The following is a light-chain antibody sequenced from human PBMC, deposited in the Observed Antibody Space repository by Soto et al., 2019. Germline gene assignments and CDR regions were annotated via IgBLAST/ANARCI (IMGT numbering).Light chain of an antibody. V-gene: IGLV1-51*02. CDR3: ASWDSSLTAGV. J-gene: IGLJ2*01. Sequence: QSVLTQPPSVSAAPGQRVTISCSGSSSNIGNNSVSWYQQLPGTAPKLLIYEDNKRPSGIPDRFSGSKSGTSATLGITGLQTGDEADYYCASWDSSLTAGVFGGGTKLTVL. CDR1: SSNIGNNS. CDR2: EDN.